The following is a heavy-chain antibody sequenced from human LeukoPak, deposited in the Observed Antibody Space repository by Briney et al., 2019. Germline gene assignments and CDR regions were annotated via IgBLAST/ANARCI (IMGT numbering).Heavy chain of an antibody. V-gene: IGHV3-9*03. J-gene: IGHJ4*02. Sequence: PGRSLRLSCAASGFTFDDYAMHWVRQAPGKGLEWVSSISWNSGRMGYADSVKGRFTISRDNAKNSLYLQMNSLRVEDMALYYCAKDVNYSPSGTFDYWGQGTLVTVSS. D-gene: IGHD3-10*01. CDR3: AKDVNYSPSGTFDY. CDR2: ISWNSGRM. CDR1: GFTFDDYA.